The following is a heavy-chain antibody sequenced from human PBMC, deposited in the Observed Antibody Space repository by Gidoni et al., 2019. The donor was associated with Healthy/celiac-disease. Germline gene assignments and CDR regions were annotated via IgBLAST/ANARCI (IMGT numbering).Heavy chain of an antibody. D-gene: IGHD2-2*01. V-gene: IGHV4-31*03. Sequence: QVQLQESGPGLVQPSPTLSLTCTVSGGSISSGGYYWRWIRQHPGKGLEWIGYIYYSGRTSYNPSLKSRVTISVDTSKNQFSLKLSSVTAADTAVYYCARAGYCSSTSCYSPDWYFDLWGRGTLVTVSS. J-gene: IGHJ2*01. CDR2: IYYSGRT. CDR3: ARAGYCSSTSCYSPDWYFDL. CDR1: GGSISSGGYY.